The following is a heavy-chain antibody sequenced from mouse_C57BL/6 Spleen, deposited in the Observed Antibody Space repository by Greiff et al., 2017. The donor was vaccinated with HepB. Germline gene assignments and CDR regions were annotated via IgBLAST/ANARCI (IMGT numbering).Heavy chain of an antibody. Sequence: QVQLQQSGAELVRPGASVTLSCKASGYTFTDYEMHWVKQTPVHGLEWIGAIDPETGGTAYNQKFKGKAILTADKSSSTAYMELRSLTSEDSAVYYCTREATVVEYYAMDYWGQGTSVTVSA. D-gene: IGHD1-1*01. V-gene: IGHV1-15*01. CDR3: TREATVVEYYAMDY. CDR1: GYTFTDYE. J-gene: IGHJ4*01. CDR2: IDPETGGT.